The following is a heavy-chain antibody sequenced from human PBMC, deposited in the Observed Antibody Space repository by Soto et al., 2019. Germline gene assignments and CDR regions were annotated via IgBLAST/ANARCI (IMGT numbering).Heavy chain of an antibody. D-gene: IGHD6-19*01. CDR3: ARGAQWLVPYYYGMDV. Sequence: ASVKVSCKASGYTFTGYYMHWVRQAPGQGLEWMGWINPNSGGTNYAQKFQDWVTMTRDTSISTAYMELSRLRSDDTAVYYCARGAQWLVPYYYGMDVWGQGTPVTVSS. CDR1: GYTFTGYY. V-gene: IGHV1-2*04. J-gene: IGHJ6*02. CDR2: INPNSGGT.